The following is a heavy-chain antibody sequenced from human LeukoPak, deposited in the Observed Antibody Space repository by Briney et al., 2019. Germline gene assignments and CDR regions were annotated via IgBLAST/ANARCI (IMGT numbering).Heavy chain of an antibody. CDR2: IKQDGSEK. J-gene: IGHJ3*02. V-gene: IGHV3-7*01. D-gene: IGHD1-26*01. CDR1: GFTFSSYW. Sequence: GGSLRLSCAASGFTFSSYWMSWVRQAPGKGLEWVANIKQDGSEKYYVDSVKGRFTISRDNAKNSLYLQMNSLRAEDTAVYYCARGDVGATGAFDIWGQGTMVTVSS. CDR3: ARGDVGATGAFDI.